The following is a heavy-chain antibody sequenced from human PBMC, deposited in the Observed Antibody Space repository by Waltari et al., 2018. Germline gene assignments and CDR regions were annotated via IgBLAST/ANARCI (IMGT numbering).Heavy chain of an antibody. J-gene: IGHJ6*03. V-gene: IGHV3-7*01. CDR3: ARDYYYYIDV. Sequence: EMQLVESGGGLVQQGGSLRLSCAVSGFTLSNYWMTWVRQAPGKGLEWVANIKQDGSEKSYVDSVKGRFTISRDNAKNSVYLQMNSVRAEDTALYYCARDYYYYIDVWGKGTTVTVSS. CDR1: GFTLSNYW. CDR2: IKQDGSEK.